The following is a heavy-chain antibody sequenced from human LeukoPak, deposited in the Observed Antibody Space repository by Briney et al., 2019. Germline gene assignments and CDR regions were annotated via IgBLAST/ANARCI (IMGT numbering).Heavy chain of an antibody. V-gene: IGHV1-18*01. CDR1: GYTFTSYG. CDR2: MNPNSGNT. J-gene: IGHJ5*02. D-gene: IGHD3-3*01. CDR3: ARPGGAYDFWSGYPFDP. Sequence: ASVKVSCKASGYTFTSYGISWVRQATGQGLEWMGWMNPNSGNTGYAQKFQGRVTMTTDTSTSTAYMELRSLRSDDTAVYYCARPGGAYDFWSGYPFDPWGQGTLVTVSS.